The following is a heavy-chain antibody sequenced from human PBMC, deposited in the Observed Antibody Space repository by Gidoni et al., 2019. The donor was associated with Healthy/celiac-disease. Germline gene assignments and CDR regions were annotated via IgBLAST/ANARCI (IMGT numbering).Heavy chain of an antibody. CDR3: ARDEGIVVVSYYYYGMDV. D-gene: IGHD3-22*01. CDR2: IGYDGSNK. CDR1: GFTLSSYG. V-gene: IGHV3-33*01. J-gene: IGHJ6*02. Sequence: QVRLVESGGGVVHPGRSLVLACAASGFTLSSYGVHWVRQAPGQGLEWVAVIGYDGSNKYYAASVKGRFTISRDNSKNTLYLQMTSLRAEDTAVYYCARDEGIVVVSYYYYGMDVWGQGPTVTVSS.